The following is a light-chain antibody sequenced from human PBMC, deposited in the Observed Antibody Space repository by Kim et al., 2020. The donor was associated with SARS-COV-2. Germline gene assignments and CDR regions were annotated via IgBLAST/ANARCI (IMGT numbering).Light chain of an antibody. J-gene: IGLJ3*02. CDR2: RNN. V-gene: IGLV10-54*01. CDR3: SAWDSSLSAWV. Sequence: QAGLTQPPSVSKGLRQTATLTCTGNSNNVGSQGVAWLQQHQGHPPKLLSYRNNNRPSGISERLSASRSGNTASLTITGLQPEDEADYYCSAWDSSLSAWVFGGGTQLTVL. CDR1: SNNVGSQG.